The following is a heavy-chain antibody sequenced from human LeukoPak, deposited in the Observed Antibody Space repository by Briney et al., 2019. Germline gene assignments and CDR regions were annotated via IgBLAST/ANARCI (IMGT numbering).Heavy chain of an antibody. J-gene: IGHJ4*02. D-gene: IGHD2-2*02. Sequence: GGSLRLSCAASGFTFSSYAMSWVRQAPGKGLEWVSAISGSGGSTYYADSVKGRFTISRDNSKNTLYLQMNSLRAEDTAVYYCAKTVVVPAAISGQGLYFDHWGQGTLVTVSS. CDR3: AKTVVVPAAISGQGLYFDH. CDR2: ISGSGGST. CDR1: GFTFSSYA. V-gene: IGHV3-23*01.